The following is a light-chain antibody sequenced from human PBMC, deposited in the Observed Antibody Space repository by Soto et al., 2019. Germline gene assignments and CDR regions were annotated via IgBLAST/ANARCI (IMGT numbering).Light chain of an antibody. V-gene: IGLV1-40*01. CDR1: SSNIGAGYD. J-gene: IGLJ1*01. CDR2: GNK. CDR3: QSYDSSLSRV. Sequence: QSVLTQSPSVSGAPGQRVTISCTGSSSNIGAGYDVHWYQQLPGTAPNLLIYGNKNRPSGVPDRFSASKSGTSASLAIAGLQAEDEADYYCQSYDSSLSRVFGTGTKVTVL.